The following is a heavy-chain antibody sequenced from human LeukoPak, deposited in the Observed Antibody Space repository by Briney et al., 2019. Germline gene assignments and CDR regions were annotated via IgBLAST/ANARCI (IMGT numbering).Heavy chain of an antibody. CDR1: GGSFSGYY. Sequence: PSETLSLTCAVYGGSFSGYYWNWIRQPPGKGLEWIGEINHSGRTNYNPSLKSRVTISVDTSKKQFSLKLSSVTAADTAVYYCARGYYGSGSYYFDYWGQGTLVTVSS. CDR3: ARGYYGSGSYYFDY. D-gene: IGHD3-10*01. CDR2: INHSGRT. V-gene: IGHV4-34*01. J-gene: IGHJ4*02.